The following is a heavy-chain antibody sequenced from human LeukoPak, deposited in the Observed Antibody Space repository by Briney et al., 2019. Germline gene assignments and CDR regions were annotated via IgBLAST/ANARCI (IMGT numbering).Heavy chain of an antibody. J-gene: IGHJ4*02. CDR1: GGTFSSYA. V-gene: IGHV1-69*05. CDR2: IIPIFGTA. D-gene: IGHD3-10*01. CDR3: ARGEPPRSRYYYGSGSGAVDY. Sequence: SVKVSCKASGGTFSSYAISWVRQAPGQGLEWMGGIIPIFGTANYAQKFQGRVTITTDESTSTAYMELSSLRSEDTAVYYCARGEPPRSRYYYGSGSGAVDYWGQGTLVTVSS.